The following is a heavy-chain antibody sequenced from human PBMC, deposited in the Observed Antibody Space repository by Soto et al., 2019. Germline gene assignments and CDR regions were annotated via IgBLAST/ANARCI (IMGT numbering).Heavy chain of an antibody. D-gene: IGHD3-3*01. CDR2: IIPIFGTA. CDR1: GGTFSSYA. V-gene: IGHV1-69*12. Sequence: QVQLVQSGAEVKKPGSSVKVSCKASGGTFSSYAISWVRQAPGQGLEWMGGIIPIFGTANYAQKFQGRVTNTADVSTSTAYMELSRLRSEDTAVYYCARGIGWLLHPYYYYGMDVWGQGTTVTVSS. CDR3: ARGIGWLLHPYYYYGMDV. J-gene: IGHJ6*02.